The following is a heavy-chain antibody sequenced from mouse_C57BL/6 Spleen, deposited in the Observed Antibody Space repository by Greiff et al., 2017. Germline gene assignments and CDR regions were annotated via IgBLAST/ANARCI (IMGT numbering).Heavy chain of an antibody. J-gene: IGHJ3*01. CDR3: VREGAYYSNYEFAY. CDR2: IRSKSSNYAT. CDR1: GFTFNTYA. D-gene: IGHD2-5*01. Sequence: EVQVVESGGGLVQPKGSLKLSCAASGFTFNTYAMHWVRQAPGKGLEWVARIRSKSSNYATYYADSVKDRFTISRDDSQSMLYLQMNNLKTEDTAMYYCVREGAYYSNYEFAYWGQGTLVTVSA. V-gene: IGHV10-3*01.